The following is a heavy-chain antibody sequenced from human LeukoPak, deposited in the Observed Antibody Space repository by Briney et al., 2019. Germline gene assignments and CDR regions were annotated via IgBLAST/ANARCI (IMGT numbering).Heavy chain of an antibody. CDR3: ASSDLGYCSGGSCYDY. CDR1: GFTFSSYE. Sequence: GGSLRLSCAASGFTFSSYEMNWVRQAPGKGLEWVSYISSSGSTIYYADSVKGGFTISRDNAKNSLYLQMNSLRAEDTAVYYCASSDLGYCSGGSCYDYWGQGTLVTVSS. D-gene: IGHD2-15*01. J-gene: IGHJ4*02. V-gene: IGHV3-48*03. CDR2: ISSSGSTI.